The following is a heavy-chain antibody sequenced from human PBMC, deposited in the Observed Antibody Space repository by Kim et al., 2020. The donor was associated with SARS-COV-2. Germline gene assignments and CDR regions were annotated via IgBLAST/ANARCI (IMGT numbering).Heavy chain of an antibody. CDR2: IYHSGST. CDR1: GGSISSSNW. J-gene: IGHJ5*02. Sequence: SETLSLTCAVSGGSISSSNWWSWVRQPPGKGLEWIGEIYHSGSTNYNPSLKSRVTISVDKSKNQFSLKLSSVTAADTAVYYCARGTEVVPAAIVRGWFDPWGQGTLVTVSS. CDR3: ARGTEVVPAAIVRGWFDP. V-gene: IGHV4-4*02. D-gene: IGHD2-2*01.